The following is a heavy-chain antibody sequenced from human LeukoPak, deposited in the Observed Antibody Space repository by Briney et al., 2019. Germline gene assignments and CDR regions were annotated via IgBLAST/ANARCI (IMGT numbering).Heavy chain of an antibody. CDR2: ISSSSSYI. J-gene: IGHJ3*02. CDR1: GFTLSHYN. Sequence: GGSLRLSCAASGFTLSHYNMNWVRQAPGKGLECVAYISSSSSYINYADPVKGRFTISRDNSKNTLYLQMNSLRAEGTAVYYCASLVEMATITGAFDIWGQGTMVTVSS. V-gene: IGHV3-21*01. CDR3: ASLVEMATITGAFDI. D-gene: IGHD5-24*01.